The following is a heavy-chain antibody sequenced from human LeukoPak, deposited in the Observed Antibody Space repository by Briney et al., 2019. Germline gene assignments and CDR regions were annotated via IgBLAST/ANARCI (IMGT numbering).Heavy chain of an antibody. CDR3: ARSSVADPYNWFDP. D-gene: IGHD6-19*01. J-gene: IGHJ5*02. V-gene: IGHV4-4*07. CDR1: GGSISSYY. CDR2: IYTSGST. Sequence: SETLSLTCTVSGGSISSYYWNWIRQPAGKGLEWIGRIYTSGSTNYNPSLKSRVTISVDKSKNQFSLKLSSVTAADTAVYYCARSSVADPYNWFDPWGQGTLVTVSS.